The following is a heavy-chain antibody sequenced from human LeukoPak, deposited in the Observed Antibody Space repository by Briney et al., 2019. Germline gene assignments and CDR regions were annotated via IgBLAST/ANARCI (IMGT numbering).Heavy chain of an antibody. CDR3: ARDIIRYCSSTSCYPGAFDI. V-gene: IGHV1-18*01. CDR1: GYTFTSYG. J-gene: IGHJ3*02. CDR2: ISAYNGNT. Sequence: ASVKVSCKASGYTFTSYGISWVRQAPGQGLEWMGWISAYNGNTNYAQKLQGRVTMTTDTSTSTAYMELRSLRSDDTAVYYCARDIIRYCSSTSCYPGAFDIWGQGTMVIVSS. D-gene: IGHD2-2*01.